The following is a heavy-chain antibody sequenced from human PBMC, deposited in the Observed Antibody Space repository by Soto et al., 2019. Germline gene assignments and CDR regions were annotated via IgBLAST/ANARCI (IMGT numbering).Heavy chain of an antibody. Sequence: QVQLVQSGAEVKKPGSSVKVSCEASGGTFSDYAFSWVRQAPGQRLEWMGGIVPIHGMKSYAQNFQGRVTLTADESTRRVYMELSGLTSKDTAVYYCAKDRGTQMMLAVWDSWGKGTQVTVSS. J-gene: IGHJ4*02. V-gene: IGHV1-69*01. D-gene: IGHD3-16*01. CDR1: GGTFSDYA. CDR2: IVPIHGMK. CDR3: AKDRGTQMMLAVWDS.